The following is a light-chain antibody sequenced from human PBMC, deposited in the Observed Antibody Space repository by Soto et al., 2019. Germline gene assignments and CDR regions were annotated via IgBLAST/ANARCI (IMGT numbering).Light chain of an antibody. J-gene: IGKJ1*01. CDR3: QQRSNWPRT. Sequence: EIVLTQSPATLSLSPGERATLSCRASQSVSSYLAWYQQKPGQAPRLLIYDASNRATGIPARFSGSGSGTDFTLTISSLEPEDFAVYYCQQRSNWPRTVGQGTNVEIK. V-gene: IGKV3-11*01. CDR2: DAS. CDR1: QSVSSY.